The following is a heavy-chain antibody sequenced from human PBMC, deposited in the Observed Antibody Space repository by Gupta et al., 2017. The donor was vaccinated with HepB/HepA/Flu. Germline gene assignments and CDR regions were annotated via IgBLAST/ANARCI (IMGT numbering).Heavy chain of an antibody. V-gene: IGHV1-46*01. CDR3: ARGLYSSGGWYFDP. CDR2: INPSGGST. J-gene: IGHJ5*02. D-gene: IGHD6-19*01. CDR1: GYTFTSHS. Sequence: QVQLVQSGSEVKKPGASVKVSCKASGYTFTSHSMPRVRQAPGQGLEWMGVINPSGGSTDYAQKFQGRVTMTRDTSTSTVYLELSSLRSEDTAVYYCARGLYSSGGWYFDPWGQGTPVTVSS.